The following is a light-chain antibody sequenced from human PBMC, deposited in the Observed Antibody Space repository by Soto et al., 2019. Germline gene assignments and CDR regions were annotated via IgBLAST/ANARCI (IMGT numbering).Light chain of an antibody. Sequence: QSALTQPASVSGSPGQSITISCTGTRSDVGGYKYVSWYQQHPGKAPKLMIYEVSNRPSGVSNRFSGSKSGNTASLTISRLQAEDEADYYCSSYTSSSTLYVFGTGTKLTVL. CDR2: EVS. CDR1: RSDVGGYKY. V-gene: IGLV2-14*01. CDR3: SSYTSSSTLYV. J-gene: IGLJ1*01.